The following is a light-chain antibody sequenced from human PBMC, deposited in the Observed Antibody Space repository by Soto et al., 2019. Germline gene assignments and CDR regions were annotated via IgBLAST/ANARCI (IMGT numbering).Light chain of an antibody. V-gene: IGKV3-20*01. CDR2: GAS. CDR1: QGVASNY. CDR3: QQYGSSPWT. Sequence: EVVLTQSPGTLSLSPGERATLSCRASQGVASNYLAWYQQKLGQSPRLLIYGASSRASGVPDRFGGSGSGTDFTLTISRLEPEDFEVYYCQQYGSSPWTSGQGTKVEIK. J-gene: IGKJ1*01.